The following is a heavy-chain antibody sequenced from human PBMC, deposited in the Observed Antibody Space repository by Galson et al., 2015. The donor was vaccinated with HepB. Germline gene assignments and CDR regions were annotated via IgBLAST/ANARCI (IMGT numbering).Heavy chain of an antibody. CDR1: GGTFRSHP. D-gene: IGHD2-8*01. V-gene: IGHV1-69*13. J-gene: IGHJ2*01. Sequence: SVKVSCKVSGGTFRSHPITWVRQAPGQGLEWMGGVIPMFVTANHAQKFQGRLTISADESTSTSYMELTRLRPEDTAIYYCARDSGAHGTNDWYFDVWGRGTLVTVSS. CDR2: VIPMFVTA. CDR3: ARDSGAHGTNDWYFDV.